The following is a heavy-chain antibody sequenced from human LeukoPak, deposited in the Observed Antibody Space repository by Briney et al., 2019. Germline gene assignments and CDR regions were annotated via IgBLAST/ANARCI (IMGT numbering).Heavy chain of an antibody. Sequence: SETLSLTCTVTGGSISGYYWSWIRQPPGKGLEWIGFIYYSGTTNYNPSFKSRVTVSVDTSKNQFSLMLSSVTAADTAVYYCARMTSYSSGCYFDYWGQGTLVTVSS. J-gene: IGHJ4*02. D-gene: IGHD6-19*01. CDR2: IYYSGTT. V-gene: IGHV4-59*01. CDR1: GGSISGYY. CDR3: ARMTSYSSGCYFDY.